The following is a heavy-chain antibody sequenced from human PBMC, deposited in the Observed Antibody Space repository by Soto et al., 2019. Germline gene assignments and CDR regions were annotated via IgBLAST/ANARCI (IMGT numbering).Heavy chain of an antibody. CDR3: AKDPITMVRGVMDV. CDR2: ISYDGSNK. V-gene: IGHV3-30*18. D-gene: IGHD3-10*01. J-gene: IGHJ6*04. CDR1: GFTFSSYG. Sequence: PGRSLRLSCAASGFTFSSYGMHWVRQAPGKGLEWVAVISYDGSNKYYADSVKGRFTISRDNSKNTLYLQMNSLRAEDTAVYYCAKDPITMVRGVMDVWGKGTTVTVSS.